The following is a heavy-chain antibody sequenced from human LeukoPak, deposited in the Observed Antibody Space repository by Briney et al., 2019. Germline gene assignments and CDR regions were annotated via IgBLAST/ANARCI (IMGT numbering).Heavy chain of an antibody. J-gene: IGHJ5*02. D-gene: IGHD3-3*01. Sequence: SVKVSCKASGGTFSSYAISWVRQAPGQGLEWVGRIIPILGIANYAQKFQGRVTITADKSTSTAYMELSSLRSEDTAVYYCARAVRQTAEIFGVDPWGQGTLVTVSS. CDR2: IIPILGIA. CDR1: GGTFSSYA. V-gene: IGHV1-69*04. CDR3: ARAVRQTAEIFGVDP.